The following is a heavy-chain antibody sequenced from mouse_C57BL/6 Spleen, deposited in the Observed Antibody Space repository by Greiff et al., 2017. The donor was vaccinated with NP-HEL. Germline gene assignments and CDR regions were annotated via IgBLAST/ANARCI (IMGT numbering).Heavy chain of an antibody. CDR1: GYTFTDSF. Sequence: EVQLQQSGPVLVKPGAPLKMSFKASGYTFTDSFLTWVNQSHGKSFEWIGVINPYNGGTSYNQKFKGKAPLTVDKSSSTAYMELNSLTSEDSAVYYCAREGLDYWGQGTTLTVSS. CDR2: INPYNGGT. V-gene: IGHV1-19*01. J-gene: IGHJ2*01. D-gene: IGHD3-3*01. CDR3: AREGLDY.